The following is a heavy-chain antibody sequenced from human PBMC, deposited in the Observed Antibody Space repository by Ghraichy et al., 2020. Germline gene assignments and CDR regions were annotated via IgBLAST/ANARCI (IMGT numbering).Heavy chain of an antibody. CDR3: ARMREGYNQSPYFDY. V-gene: IGHV4-59*08. CDR2: IYYSGST. Sequence: SETLSLTCTVSGGSISSYYWSWIRQPPGKGLEWIGYIYYSGSTNYNPSLKSRVTISVDTSKNQFSLKLSSVTAADTAVYYCARMREGYNQSPYFDYWGQGTLVTVSS. CDR1: GGSISSYY. D-gene: IGHD5-24*01. J-gene: IGHJ4*02.